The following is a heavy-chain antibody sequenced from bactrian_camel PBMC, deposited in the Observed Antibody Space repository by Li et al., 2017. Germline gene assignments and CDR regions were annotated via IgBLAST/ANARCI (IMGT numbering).Heavy chain of an antibody. V-gene: IGHV3-2*01. CDR2: IYAGSLNT. Sequence: HVQLVESGGGSVQAGGPLRLSCAASGNTGIISYMAWFRQAPGKGLEWVSSIYAGSLNTVYANSVKGRFTISKDNANSSLYLLIHSMKPEDTAVYYCAADWGSNRYVDFGYWGQGTQVTVS. CDR3: AADWGSNRYVDFGY. CDR1: GNTGIISY. D-gene: IGHD5*01. J-gene: IGHJ6*01.